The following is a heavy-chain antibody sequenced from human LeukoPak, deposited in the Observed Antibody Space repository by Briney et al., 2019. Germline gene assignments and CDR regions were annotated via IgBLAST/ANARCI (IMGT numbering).Heavy chain of an antibody. V-gene: IGHV3-49*04. D-gene: IGHD3-22*01. Sequence: GGSLRFSCTTSGLTFGDNAMSWVRQAPGKGLEWVGFIRNKGNGGTTEYAASVKGRFTISRDDSESITYLQMNSLRTEDTAVYYCTTGSYHESSGYRFDYWGQGTLVTVSP. J-gene: IGHJ4*02. CDR1: GLTFGDNA. CDR3: TTGSYHESSGYRFDY. CDR2: IRNKGNGGTT.